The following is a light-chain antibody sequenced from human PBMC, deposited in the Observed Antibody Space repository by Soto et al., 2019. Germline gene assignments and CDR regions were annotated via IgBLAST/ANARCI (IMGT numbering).Light chain of an antibody. CDR1: QIISSN. J-gene: IGKJ4*01. CDR2: AAT. V-gene: IGKV1-39*01. Sequence: DIQVTQAPSSLSASVGARVTITSRPSQIISSNLNWYQQKPVKAPTLVIDAATSLQSGVPSRFSGGGYGTDFILTISSLQTEDFVTYSCQQSYSTPLTFGGGTKVDIK. CDR3: QQSYSTPLT.